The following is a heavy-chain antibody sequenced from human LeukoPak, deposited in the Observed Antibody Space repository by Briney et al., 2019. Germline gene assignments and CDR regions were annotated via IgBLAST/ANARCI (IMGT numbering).Heavy chain of an antibody. Sequence: SDTLSLLCIVCVGSISPYYLIWIRQPAGRAREGIGRIYSTLTTYNPSLKSRPTMSADTSRNHVSLTLNSVPAADTAVYYCARDSGATGEVKFDPWGQGTLVTVSS. J-gene: IGHJ5*02. CDR3: ARDSGATGEVKFDP. D-gene: IGHD3-16*01. CDR2: IYSTLTT. V-gene: IGHV4-4*07. CDR1: VGSISPYY.